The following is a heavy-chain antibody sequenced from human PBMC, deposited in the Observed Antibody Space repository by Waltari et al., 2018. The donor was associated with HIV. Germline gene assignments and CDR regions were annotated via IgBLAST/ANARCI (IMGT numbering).Heavy chain of an antibody. J-gene: IGHJ4*02. V-gene: IGHV4-34*01. CDR2: INHSGST. CDR3: ARIYYGSGSYYFDY. Sequence: QVQLQQWGAGLLKPSEPLSLTCAVYGGSFSGSSWGWIRQPPGKGLEWIGEINHSGSTNYNPSLKSRVTISVDTSKNQFSLKLSSVTAADTAVYYCARIYYGSGSYYFDYWGQGTLVTVSS. CDR1: GGSFSGSS. D-gene: IGHD3-10*01.